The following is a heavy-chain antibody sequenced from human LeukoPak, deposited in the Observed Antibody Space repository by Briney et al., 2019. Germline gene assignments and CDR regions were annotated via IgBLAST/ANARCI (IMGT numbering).Heavy chain of an antibody. Sequence: SETLSLTCAVSGCSISSGYYWGWIRQPPGKGLEWIGSIYHSGSTYYNPSLKSRVTISVDTSKNQFSLKLSSVTAADTAVYYCARHNPGVQDAFDIWGQGTMVTVSS. CDR2: IYHSGST. CDR1: GCSISSGYY. D-gene: IGHD3-10*01. V-gene: IGHV4-38-2*01. J-gene: IGHJ3*02. CDR3: ARHNPGVQDAFDI.